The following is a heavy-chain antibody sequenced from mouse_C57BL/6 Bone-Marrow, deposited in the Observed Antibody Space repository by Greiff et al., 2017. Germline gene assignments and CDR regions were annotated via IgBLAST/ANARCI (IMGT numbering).Heavy chain of an antibody. CDR3: AIWWLAY. CDR2: IYPRSGNT. D-gene: IGHD1-1*02. Sequence: VQLQQSGAELARPGASVKLSCKASGYTFTSYGISWVKQRTGQGLEWIGEIYPRSGNTYYTEKFKGTATLTADKCSSTAYMELRSLTSEDSAVYFCAIWWLAYWGQGTLVTVSA. CDR1: GYTFTSYG. J-gene: IGHJ3*01. V-gene: IGHV1-81*01.